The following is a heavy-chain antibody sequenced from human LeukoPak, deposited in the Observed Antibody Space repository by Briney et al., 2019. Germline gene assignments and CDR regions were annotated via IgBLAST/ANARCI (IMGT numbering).Heavy chain of an antibody. CDR2: ISGSGGST. J-gene: IGHJ4*02. D-gene: IGHD3-9*01. Sequence: PGRSLRLSCAASGFTFRSYAMSWVRQAPGKGLEWVSGISGSGGSTYYADSVKGRFTISRDNSKNTLYLQMNSLRAEDTAVYYCAKGGSRDHYDILTGYLDYWGQGTLVTVSS. CDR3: AKGGSRDHYDILTGYLDY. V-gene: IGHV3-23*01. CDR1: GFTFRSYA.